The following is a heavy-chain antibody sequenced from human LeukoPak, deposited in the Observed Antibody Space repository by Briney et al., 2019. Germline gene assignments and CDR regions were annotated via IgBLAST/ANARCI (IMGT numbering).Heavy chain of an antibody. J-gene: IGHJ6*03. CDR2: IYSGGST. CDR1: GFTVSSNY. Sequence: QPGGSLRLSCAASGFTVSSNYMSWVRQAPGKGLEWVSVIYSGGSTYYADSVKGRFTISRDNSKNTLYLQMNSLRAEDTAVYYCWGYCSGGSCPYYYYYYYMDVWGKGTTVTVSS. CDR3: WGYCSGGSCPYYYYYYYMDV. V-gene: IGHV3-66*02. D-gene: IGHD2-15*01.